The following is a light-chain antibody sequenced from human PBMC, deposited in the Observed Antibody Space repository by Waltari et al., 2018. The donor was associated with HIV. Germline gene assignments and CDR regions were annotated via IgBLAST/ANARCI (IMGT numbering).Light chain of an antibody. CDR1: QCEKIY. Sequence: SSELTQPLQVSVALGQTAMLTRRGYQCEKIYVYWFQQQPGQAPLLVIYRDPNQPPGIPERFSGSNSGNTATLTISRAQAGDEADYYCQVWDSSTVVFGGGTQLTVL. CDR2: RDP. CDR3: QVWDSSTVV. V-gene: IGLV3-9*01. J-gene: IGLJ2*01.